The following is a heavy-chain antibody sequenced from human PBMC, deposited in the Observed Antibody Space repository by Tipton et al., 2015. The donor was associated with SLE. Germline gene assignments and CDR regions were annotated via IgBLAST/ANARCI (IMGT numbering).Heavy chain of an antibody. D-gene: IGHD3-10*01. Sequence: SLRLSCAASGFTFSSYAMHWVRQAPGKGLEWVAVISYDGSNKYYADSVKGRFTISRDNSKNTLYLQMNSLRAEDTAVYYCARVTELLWFGEARGWFDPWGQGTLVTVSS. CDR1: GFTFSSYA. V-gene: IGHV3-30-3*01. CDR2: ISYDGSNK. J-gene: IGHJ5*02. CDR3: ARVTELLWFGEARGWFDP.